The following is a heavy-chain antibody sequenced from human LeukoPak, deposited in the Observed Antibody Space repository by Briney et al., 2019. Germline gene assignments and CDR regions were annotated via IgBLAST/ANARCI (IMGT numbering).Heavy chain of an antibody. J-gene: IGHJ5*02. CDR1: GGSITSNSYY. V-gene: IGHV4-39*07. CDR2: IYHSGST. Sequence: SETLSLTCTVSGGSITSNSYYWGWIRQPPGNGREWIGSIYHSGSTYYNPSLKSRVTISVDTSKNQFSLKLSSVTAADTAVYYCARRLYYYDSSGYYPGRFDPWGQGTLVTVSS. CDR3: ARRLYYYDSSGYYPGRFDP. D-gene: IGHD3-22*01.